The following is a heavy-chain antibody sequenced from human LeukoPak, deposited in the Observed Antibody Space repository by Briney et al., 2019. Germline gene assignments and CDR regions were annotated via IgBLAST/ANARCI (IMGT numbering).Heavy chain of an antibody. J-gene: IGHJ4*02. V-gene: IGHV1-2*06. Sequence: GASVKVSCXTSGYTFADYFIHWVRQAPGQGLEWMGRINANSGGTEYQRKFQGRVTMTRDTSISTAYVEVNWLISDDTAIYYCARDVSSTPNWEFDYWGQGTLVTVSS. D-gene: IGHD1-26*01. CDR2: INANSGGT. CDR1: GYTFADYF. CDR3: ARDVSSTPNWEFDY.